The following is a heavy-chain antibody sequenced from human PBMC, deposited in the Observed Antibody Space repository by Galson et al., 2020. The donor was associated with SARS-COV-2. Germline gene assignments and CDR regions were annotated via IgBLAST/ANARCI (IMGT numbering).Heavy chain of an antibody. CDR2: IWYDGSNK. Sequence: TGGSLRLSCAASGFTFSSYGMHWVRQAPGKGLEWVAVIWYDGSNKYYADSVKGRFTISRDNSKNTLYLQMNSLRAEDTAVYYCARERGRTTVPHRIDYWGQGTLVTVSS. V-gene: IGHV3-33*01. J-gene: IGHJ4*02. D-gene: IGHD4-17*01. CDR1: GFTFSSYG. CDR3: ARERGRTTVPHRIDY.